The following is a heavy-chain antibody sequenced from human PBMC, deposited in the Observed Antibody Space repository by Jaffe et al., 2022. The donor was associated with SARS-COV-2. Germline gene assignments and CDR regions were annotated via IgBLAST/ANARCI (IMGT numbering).Heavy chain of an antibody. D-gene: IGHD1-20*01. CDR1: GFTFSNAW. J-gene: IGHJ6*02. CDR2: IKSKTDGGTT. V-gene: IGHV3-15*01. CDR3: TTSTGLTGIGGLDYYGMDV. Sequence: EVQLVESGGGLVKPGGSLRLSCAASGFTFSNAWMSWVRQAPGKGLEWVGRIKSKTDGGTTDYAAPVKGRFTISRDDSKNTLYLQMNSLKTEDTAVYYCTTSTGLTGIGGLDYYGMDVWGQGTTVTVSS.